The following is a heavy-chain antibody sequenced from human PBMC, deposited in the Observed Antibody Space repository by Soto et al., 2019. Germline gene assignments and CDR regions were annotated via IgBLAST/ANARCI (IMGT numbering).Heavy chain of an antibody. D-gene: IGHD6-19*01. Sequence: SETLSLTCSVSGGSISGSYWSWIRQSPWKGLEWLGYVYYTGSTNYSPSLRSRVSISVDTSKNEFSLRLSSVTAADTAVYFCARSVAVPGAHIDYWGQGTQVTVSS. CDR1: GGSISGSY. CDR2: VYYTGST. CDR3: ARSVAVPGAHIDY. V-gene: IGHV4-59*01. J-gene: IGHJ4*02.